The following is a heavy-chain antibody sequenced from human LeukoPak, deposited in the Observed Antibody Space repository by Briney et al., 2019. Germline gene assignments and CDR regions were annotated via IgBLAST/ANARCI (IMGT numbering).Heavy chain of an antibody. V-gene: IGHV4-39*01. Sequence: SETRSLSCTVAVGSITSSMYYWGWIRDPPRKGLEGVGSIYSSRSSDHNPSRKSRVPISVDTSKDQFSLKLRSVAAADTDVYLWAKYSAAGWFDPWGEGTRVTVSS. CDR1: VGSITSSMYY. J-gene: IGHJ5*02. CDR2: IYSSRSS. D-gene: IGHD2/OR15-2a*01. CDR3: AKYSAAGWFDP.